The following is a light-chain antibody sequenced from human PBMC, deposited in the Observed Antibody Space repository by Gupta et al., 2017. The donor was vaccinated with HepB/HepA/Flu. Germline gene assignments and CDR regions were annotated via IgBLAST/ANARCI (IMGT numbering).Light chain of an antibody. V-gene: IGKV1-16*02. CDR2: AAS. J-gene: IGKJ1*01. Sequence: DIQMTQSPSSLSASVGDRVTITCRASQGISNFLAWFQQKPGKAPKSLIYAASNLQSGVPSKFSGSGSGTYFTLTISSLQPEDSATYYCQQYDIYPWTFGQGTKVEIK. CDR1: QGISNF. CDR3: QQYDIYPWT.